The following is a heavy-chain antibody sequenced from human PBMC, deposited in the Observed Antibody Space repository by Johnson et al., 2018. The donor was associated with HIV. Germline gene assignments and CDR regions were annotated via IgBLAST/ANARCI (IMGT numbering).Heavy chain of an antibody. Sequence: VQLVESGGDLVQPGGSLRLSCAASGFTFSSYAMSWVRQAPGKGLEWVSAISGSAISTYYADSVKGRFTISRDNSKNTLYLQMNSLRVEDTAVYYCAREGRGSSSGAFDIWGQGTMVTVSS. V-gene: IGHV3-23*04. CDR3: AREGRGSSSGAFDI. D-gene: IGHD6-6*01. J-gene: IGHJ3*02. CDR2: ISGSAIST. CDR1: GFTFSSYA.